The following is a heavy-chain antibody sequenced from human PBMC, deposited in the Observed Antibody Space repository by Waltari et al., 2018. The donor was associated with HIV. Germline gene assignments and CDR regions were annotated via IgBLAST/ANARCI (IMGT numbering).Heavy chain of an antibody. CDR2: INHSGST. Sequence: QVQLQQSGAGLLKPSETLSPTCAVYGGSFSGYYWRWIRQPPGKGLEWIGEINHSGSTNYNQSLKGRVPISVDTSKNQFPLKLSSVNAADTAVYDCARLNGDCSSTIAQTCGMDVWGQGTTVTVSS. V-gene: IGHV4-34*01. CDR1: GGSFSGYY. D-gene: IGHD2-2*01. CDR3: ARLNGDCSSTIAQTCGMDV. J-gene: IGHJ6*02.